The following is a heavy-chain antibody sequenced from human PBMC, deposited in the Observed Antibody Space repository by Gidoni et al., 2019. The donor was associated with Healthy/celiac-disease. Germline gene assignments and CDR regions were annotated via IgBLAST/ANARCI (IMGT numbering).Heavy chain of an antibody. CDR2: ISGSGGST. V-gene: IGHV3-23*01. D-gene: IGHD2-8*01. Sequence: EVQLLESGGGLVQPGGSLRLACAASGFTFSRYAMSWVRQAPGKGLEWDSAISGSGGSTYYADSVTGRFTISRDNSKNTLYLQMNSLRAEDAAVYYCAKGCSNGVCYLYYWGQGTLVTVSS. J-gene: IGHJ4*02. CDR3: AKGCSNGVCYLYY. CDR1: GFTFSRYA.